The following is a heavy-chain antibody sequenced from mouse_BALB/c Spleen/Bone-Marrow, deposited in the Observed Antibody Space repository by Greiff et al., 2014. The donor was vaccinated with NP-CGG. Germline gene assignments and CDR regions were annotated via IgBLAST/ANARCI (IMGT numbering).Heavy chain of an antibody. V-gene: IGHV1-54*01. J-gene: IGHJ2*01. CDR3: ARFTRDY. Sequence: VKLQESGDELVRPGTSVKVSCKASGYAFTNYLIEWFKQRPGQGLEWIGRINPGIGGTTYNAKFKGKATLTVDKSSTTAYMQLSSLTSDDSAVYFCARFTRDYWGQGTTLTVSS. CDR1: GYAFTNYL. CDR2: INPGIGGT.